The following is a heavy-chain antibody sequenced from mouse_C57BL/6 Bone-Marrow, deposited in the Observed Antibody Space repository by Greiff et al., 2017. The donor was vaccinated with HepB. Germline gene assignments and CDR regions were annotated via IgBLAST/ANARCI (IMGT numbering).Heavy chain of an antibody. D-gene: IGHD1-1*01. V-gene: IGHV7-3*01. CDR2: IRNKANGYTT. CDR3: ARYTTVVEYYFDY. J-gene: IGHJ2*01. Sequence: EVHLVESGGGLVQPGGSLSLSCAASGFTFTDYYMSWVRQPPGKALEWLGFIRNKANGYTTEYSASVKGRFTISRDNSQSILYLQMNALRAEDSATYYCARYTTVVEYYFDYWGQGTTLTVSS. CDR1: GFTFTDYY.